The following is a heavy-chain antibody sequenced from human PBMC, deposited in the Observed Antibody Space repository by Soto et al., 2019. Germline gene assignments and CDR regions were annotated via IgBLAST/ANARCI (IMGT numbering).Heavy chain of an antibody. CDR1: GGSFSGYY. J-gene: IGHJ4*02. CDR3: ARDIAVADKGSWYYFDY. D-gene: IGHD6-19*01. CDR2: INHSGST. Sequence: SETLSLTCAVYGGSFSGYYWSWIRQPPGKGLEWIGEINHSGSTNYNPSLKSRVTISVDTSKNQFSLKLSSVTAADTAVYYCARDIAVADKGSWYYFDYWGQGTLVTVSS. V-gene: IGHV4-34*01.